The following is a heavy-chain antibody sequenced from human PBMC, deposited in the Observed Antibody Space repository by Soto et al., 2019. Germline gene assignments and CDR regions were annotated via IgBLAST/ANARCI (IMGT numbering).Heavy chain of an antibody. V-gene: IGHV1-3*01. D-gene: IGHD3-10*01. CDR3: ARDMGFGLSDY. J-gene: IGHJ4*02. CDR1: GYTFTGYY. CDR2: INAGNGNT. Sequence: ASVKVSCKASGYTFTGYYMHWVRQAPGQRLEWMGWINAGNGNTKYSQKFQGRVTITRDTSASTAYMELSSLISEDTAVYYCARDMGFGLSDYWGQGTLVTVSS.